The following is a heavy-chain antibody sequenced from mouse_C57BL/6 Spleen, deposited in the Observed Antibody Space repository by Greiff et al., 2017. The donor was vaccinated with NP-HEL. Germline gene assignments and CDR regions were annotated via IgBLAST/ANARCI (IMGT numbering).Heavy chain of an antibody. CDR1: GYSITSGYY. Sequence: EVKLQESGPGLVKPSQSLSLTCSVTGYSITSGYYWNWIRQFPGNKLEWMGYISYDGSNNYNPSLKNRISITRDTSKNQFFLKLNSVTTEDTATYYCARRLLRSYYFDYWGQGTTLTVSS. CDR3: ARRLLRSYYFDY. J-gene: IGHJ2*01. V-gene: IGHV3-6*01. CDR2: ISYDGSN. D-gene: IGHD2-3*01.